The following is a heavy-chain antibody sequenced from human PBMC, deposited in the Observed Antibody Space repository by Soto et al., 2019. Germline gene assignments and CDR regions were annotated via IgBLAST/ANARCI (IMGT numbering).Heavy chain of an antibody. J-gene: IGHJ6*02. CDR1: GFTFSSYW. CDR2: IKQDGSEK. Sequence: PGGSLRLSCAASGFTFSSYWMSWVRQAPGKGLEWVANIKQDGSEKYYVDSVKGRFTISRDNAKNSLYLQMNSLRAEDTAVYYCARDTMAVAGPGVYENGMDVWGQGTTVTVSS. V-gene: IGHV3-7*04. D-gene: IGHD6-19*01. CDR3: ARDTMAVAGPGVYENGMDV.